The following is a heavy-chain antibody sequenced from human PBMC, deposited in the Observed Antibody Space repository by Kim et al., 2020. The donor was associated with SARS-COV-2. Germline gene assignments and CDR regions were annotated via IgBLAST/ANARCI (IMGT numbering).Heavy chain of an antibody. CDR2: ISGSGGST. D-gene: IGHD6-19*01. CDR3: AKQWRSDY. J-gene: IGHJ4*02. Sequence: GGSLRLSCAASGFTFSNYAMSWVRQAPGKGLEWVSVISGSGGSTYYADSVKGRFTISRVNSKKTLYLQMNSLRAEDTAIYYCAKQWRSDYWGQGTLVTVSS. V-gene: IGHV3-23*01. CDR1: GFTFSNYA.